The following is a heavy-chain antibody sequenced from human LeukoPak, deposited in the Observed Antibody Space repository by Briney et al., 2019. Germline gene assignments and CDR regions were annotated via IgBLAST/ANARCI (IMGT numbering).Heavy chain of an antibody. Sequence: ASVTVSCKASGYTFTGYYIHWVRQALGQGLEWMGWINPNSGGTVYAQNFQGRVSMTRDTSITTTYMELSSLRSDDTAVYYCARLKGLFDLWGQGTLVTVSS. CDR2: INPNSGGT. V-gene: IGHV1-2*02. J-gene: IGHJ4*02. CDR3: ARLKGLFDL. CDR1: GYTFTGYY.